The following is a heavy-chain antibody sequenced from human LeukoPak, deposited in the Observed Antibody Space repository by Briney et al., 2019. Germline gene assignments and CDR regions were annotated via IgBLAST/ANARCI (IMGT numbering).Heavy chain of an antibody. CDR3: ARGLFYLGSGRMGYHKGV. D-gene: IGHD3-10*01. CDR2: MNPNSGNT. V-gene: IGHV1-8*01. CDR1: GYTFTSYD. Sequence: ASVKVSCKASGYTFTSYDINWVRQATGQGLEWMGWMNPNSGNTGYAQKFQGRVTMTRNTSISTAYMELSSLRSEDTAVYYCARGLFYLGSGRMGYHKGVWGKGATVTISS. J-gene: IGHJ6*04.